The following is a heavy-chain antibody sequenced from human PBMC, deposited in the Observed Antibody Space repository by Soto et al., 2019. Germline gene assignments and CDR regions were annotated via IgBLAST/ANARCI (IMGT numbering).Heavy chain of an antibody. V-gene: IGHV1-18*04. D-gene: IGHD3-3*01. Sequence: ASGKVSCKASGYTFTSYGISWVRQAPGQGLEWMGWISAYNGNTNYAQKLQGRVTMTTDTSTSTAYMELRSLRSDDTAVYYCARKCDYFWSGYPKSFCLYFYYGMDVWGQVTTVTVSS. CDR2: ISAYNGNT. CDR1: GYTFTSYG. J-gene: IGHJ6*02. CDR3: ARKCDYFWSGYPKSFCLYFYYGMDV.